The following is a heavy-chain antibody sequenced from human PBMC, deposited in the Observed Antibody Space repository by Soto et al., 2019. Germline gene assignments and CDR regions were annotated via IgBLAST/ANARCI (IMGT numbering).Heavy chain of an antibody. Sequence: GASVKVSCKASGYTFTSYDINWVRQATGRGLEWMGWMNPNSGNTGYAQKFQGRVTMTRNTSISTAYMELSSLRSEDTAVYYCARVSGDYYYMDVWGKGTTVTVSS. V-gene: IGHV1-8*01. CDR1: GYTFTSYD. CDR3: ARVSGDYYYMDV. CDR2: MNPNSGNT. J-gene: IGHJ6*03.